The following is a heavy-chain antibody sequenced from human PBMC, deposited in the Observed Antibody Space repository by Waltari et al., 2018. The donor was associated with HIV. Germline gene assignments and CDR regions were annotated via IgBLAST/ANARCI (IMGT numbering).Heavy chain of an antibody. Sequence: QVQLIQSTSEVKRPGASVTVSCKVSGSPLSDLSMQWVRQGREHRLEWMGGFDPKNGKPVFSQRFWGRVSLAEDTLKDTAHLELNRLTSDDTAVYYCVALYDESPLYSGFWGQGTLVTVS. J-gene: IGHJ4*02. CDR2: FDPKNGKP. CDR3: VALYDESPLYSGF. V-gene: IGHV1-24*01. D-gene: IGHD3-16*01. CDR1: GSPLSDLS.